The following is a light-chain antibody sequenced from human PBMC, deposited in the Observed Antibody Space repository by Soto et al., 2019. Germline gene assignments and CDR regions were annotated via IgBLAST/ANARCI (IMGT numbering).Light chain of an antibody. CDR1: QGISTF. V-gene: IGKV1-9*01. Sequence: DIQLTQSPSFLSASVGDRVTIACRASQGISTFLAWYQQKPGKAPNLLIYAASTLQSGVPSRFSGSGSGTEFTLTISSLQPEDFATYYCQQLNAYPPAFGQGTRLEMK. CDR3: QQLNAYPPA. J-gene: IGKJ5*01. CDR2: AAS.